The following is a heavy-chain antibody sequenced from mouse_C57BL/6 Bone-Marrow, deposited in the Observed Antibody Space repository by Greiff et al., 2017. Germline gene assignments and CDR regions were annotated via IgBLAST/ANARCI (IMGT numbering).Heavy chain of an antibody. CDR3: AREGSHSDAMDY. Sequence: QVQLQQPGAELVKPGASVKMSCKASGSTFTSYWITWVTQRPGQGLEWIGDIYPGSGSTNYNEKFKSKATLTVDTSSSTAYMPLSSLTSEDSAVYYCAREGSHSDAMDYWGQGTSVTVSS. V-gene: IGHV1-55*01. D-gene: IGHD6-1*01. CDR2: IYPGSGST. CDR1: GSTFTSYW. J-gene: IGHJ4*01.